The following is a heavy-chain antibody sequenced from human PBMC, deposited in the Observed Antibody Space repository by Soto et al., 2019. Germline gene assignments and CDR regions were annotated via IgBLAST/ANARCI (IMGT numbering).Heavy chain of an antibody. J-gene: IGHJ5*02. Sequence: EVQLVESGGGLVQPEGSLRLSCAASGFTFSSYWMSWVRQAPGKGLEWVANIKQDGSEKFYVDSVKGRFTISKDNAKNSVYLLMNSLRAEDTSVYYCARGHTTSPNWFDPWGQGTLVTVSS. CDR2: IKQDGSEK. D-gene: IGHD2-2*01. V-gene: IGHV3-7*03. CDR3: ARGHTTSPNWFDP. CDR1: GFTFSSYW.